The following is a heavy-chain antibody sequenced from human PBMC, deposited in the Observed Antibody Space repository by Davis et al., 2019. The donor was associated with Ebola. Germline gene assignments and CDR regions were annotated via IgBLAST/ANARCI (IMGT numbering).Heavy chain of an antibody. J-gene: IGHJ4*02. CDR1: GGTFSSYT. CDR3: ARGGYYDFWSGYSIDY. D-gene: IGHD3-3*01. CDR2: INPNSGGT. V-gene: IGHV1-2*06. Sequence: ASVKVSCKASGGTFSSYTISWVRQAPGQGLEWMGRINPNSGGTNYAQKFQGRVTMTRDTSISTAYMELSRLRSDDTAVYYCARGGYYDFWSGYSIDYWGQGTLVTVSS.